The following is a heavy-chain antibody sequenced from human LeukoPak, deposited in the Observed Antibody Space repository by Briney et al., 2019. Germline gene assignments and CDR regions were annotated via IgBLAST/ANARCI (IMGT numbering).Heavy chain of an antibody. CDR2: ISAYIGNT. D-gene: IGHD1-14*01. CDR1: GYTFTNYD. V-gene: IGHV1-18*01. Sequence: GESLKISCKGSGYTFTNYDINWVRQAPGHGLEWMGWISAYIGNTYYAQKFQGRVTMTTDTSTTTAYMELRSLRSDDTGVYYCARFNPRLNREKFDYWGQGTLVTVSS. J-gene: IGHJ4*02. CDR3: ARFNPRLNREKFDY.